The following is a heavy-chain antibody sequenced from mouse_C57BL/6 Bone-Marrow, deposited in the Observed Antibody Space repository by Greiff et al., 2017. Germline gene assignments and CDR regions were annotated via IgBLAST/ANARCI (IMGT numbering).Heavy chain of an antibody. J-gene: IGHJ2*01. Sequence: VQLQQSVAELVRPGASVKLSCTASGFNIKNTYMPWVKQRPEQGLEWIGRIDPANGNTKYAPKFQGKVTITADTSSNTAYLQLISLTSEDTAIYYCASGYYGSSYYFDDWGQGTTLTVSS. D-gene: IGHD1-1*01. V-gene: IGHV14-3*01. CDR1: GFNIKNTY. CDR2: IDPANGNT. CDR3: ASGYYGSSYYFDD.